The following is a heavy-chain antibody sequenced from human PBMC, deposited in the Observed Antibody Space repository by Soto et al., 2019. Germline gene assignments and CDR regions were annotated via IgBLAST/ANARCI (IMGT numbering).Heavy chain of an antibody. CDR1: GGSVAKSSYY. V-gene: IGHV4-39*01. D-gene: IGHD4-17*01. CDR2: VYYRGRS. Sequence: ETLSLTFTVSGGSVAKSSYYWGWIRQSPGKGLEWIGSVYYRGRSYSKSSVKSRVTISVDTSKNRFSLSLNSVTASDTAVYFCVSQRTTVPTQAYFDYWGPGALVTVSS. CDR3: VSQRTTVPTQAYFDY. J-gene: IGHJ4*02.